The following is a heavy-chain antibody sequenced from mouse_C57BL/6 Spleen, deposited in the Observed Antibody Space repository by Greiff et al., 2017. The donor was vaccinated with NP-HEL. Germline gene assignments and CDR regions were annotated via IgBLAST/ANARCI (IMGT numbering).Heavy chain of an antibody. CDR1: GFTFSDYG. CDR2: ISSGSSTI. V-gene: IGHV5-17*01. J-gene: IGHJ1*03. D-gene: IGHD1-1*01. Sequence: EVKVVESGGGLVKPGGSLKLSCAASGFTFSDYGMHWVRQAPEKGLEWVAYISSGSSTIYYADTVKGRFTISRDNAKNTLFLQMTSLRSEDTAMYYCARYYGSSTGYFDVWGTGTTVTVSS. CDR3: ARYYGSSTGYFDV.